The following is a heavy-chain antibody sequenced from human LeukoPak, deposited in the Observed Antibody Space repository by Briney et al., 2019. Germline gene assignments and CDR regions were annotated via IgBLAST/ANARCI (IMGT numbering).Heavy chain of an antibody. CDR1: GGSIDSGGYY. CDR3: ARSESEWDPFDY. J-gene: IGHJ4*02. CDR2: MYYSGST. V-gene: IGHV4-31*03. D-gene: IGHD1-26*01. Sequence: PSQTLSLTCTVSGGSIDSGGYYWSWIRQQPGKGLEWIVYMYYSGSTYYNPSLKSRVSISVDTSKNQFSLNLSSVTAVDTAVYYCARSESEWDPFDYWGQGTLVTVSS.